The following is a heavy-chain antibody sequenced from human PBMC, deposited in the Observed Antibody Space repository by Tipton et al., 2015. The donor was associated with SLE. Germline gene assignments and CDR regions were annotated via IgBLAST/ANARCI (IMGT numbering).Heavy chain of an antibody. V-gene: IGHV4-59*08. CDR2: IYYSGNT. CDR1: GGSISSYY. J-gene: IGHJ1*01. CDR3: ARHHPPDYGEALQH. D-gene: IGHD4-17*01. Sequence: TLSLTCTVSGGSISSYYWSWIRQPPGKGLEGIGYIYYSGNTNYNPSLKSRVTMSVDTSKNQFSLKLSSVTAADTAVYYCARHHPPDYGEALQHWGQGTLVTVSS.